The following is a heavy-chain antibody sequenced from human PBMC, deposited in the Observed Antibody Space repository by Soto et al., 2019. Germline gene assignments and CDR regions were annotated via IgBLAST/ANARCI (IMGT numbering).Heavy chain of an antibody. J-gene: IGHJ4*02. V-gene: IGHV3-15*01. CDR1: GFTFSNAW. D-gene: IGHD6-19*01. CDR2: IKSKTDGETT. Sequence: EVQLVESGGGLVKAGGSLRRSCAASGFTFSNAWMSWVRQAPGKGLEWVGRIKSKTDGETTDYAAPVKGRFTISRDDSKNALYLQMNSLKTEDTAVYYCPTDIGRGYSSGWYGYWGQGTLVTVSS. CDR3: PTDIGRGYSSGWYGY.